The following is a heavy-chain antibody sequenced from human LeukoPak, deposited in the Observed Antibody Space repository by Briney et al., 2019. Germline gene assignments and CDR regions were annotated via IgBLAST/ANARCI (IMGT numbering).Heavy chain of an antibody. Sequence: GGSLRLSCAASGFTFSSYEMNWVRQAPGKGLEWVSYISSSGSTIYYADSVRGRFTISRDNAKNTLYLQMNSLRAEDTAVYYCARERAVAPHDYWGQGTLVTVSS. V-gene: IGHV3-48*03. CDR3: ARERAVAPHDY. CDR2: ISSSGSTI. J-gene: IGHJ4*02. CDR1: GFTFSSYE. D-gene: IGHD6-19*01.